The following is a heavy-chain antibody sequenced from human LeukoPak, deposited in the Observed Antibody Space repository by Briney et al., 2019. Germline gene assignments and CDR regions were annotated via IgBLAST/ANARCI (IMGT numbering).Heavy chain of an antibody. J-gene: IGHJ4*02. D-gene: IGHD1-7*01. CDR1: GFTFSDYA. V-gene: IGHV3-11*01. CDR3: AGYRWNSVVVY. CDR2: ISRSGDTI. Sequence: GGSLRLSCAASGFTFSDYAMSWIRQAPGQGLGWVSYISRSGDTIAYADSVKGRFSISRDNAKNSLYLEMNSLRAEDTAVYYCAGYRWNSVVVYWGQGTLVTVSS.